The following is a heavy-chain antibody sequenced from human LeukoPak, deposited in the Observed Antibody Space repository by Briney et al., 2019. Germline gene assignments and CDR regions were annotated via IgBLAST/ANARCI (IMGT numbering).Heavy chain of an antibody. CDR3: ARLLWLGAFDI. Sequence: GGSLRLSCAASGFTFSSYWMSWVRQAPGKGLEWVANMKYDGSGKYYVDSVKGRFTISRDNAKNSLYLQMNSLRAEDTAVYYCARLLWLGAFDIWGQGTMVTVSS. CDR1: GFTFSSYW. CDR2: MKYDGSGK. V-gene: IGHV3-7*03. J-gene: IGHJ3*02. D-gene: IGHD3-10*01.